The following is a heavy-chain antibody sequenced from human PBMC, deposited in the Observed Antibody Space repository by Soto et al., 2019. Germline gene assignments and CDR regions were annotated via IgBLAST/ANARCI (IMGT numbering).Heavy chain of an antibody. Sequence: QVQLVQSGAEVKKPGSSVKVSCKASGGTFSSYAISWVRQAPGQGLEWMGGIIPIFGTANYAQKFQGRVTITADKSTSTAYMELSSLRSEDTAVYYCARVGRRIAARGDWFDPWGQGTLVTGSA. CDR1: GGTFSSYA. D-gene: IGHD6-6*01. J-gene: IGHJ5*02. CDR2: IIPIFGTA. CDR3: ARVGRRIAARGDWFDP. V-gene: IGHV1-69*06.